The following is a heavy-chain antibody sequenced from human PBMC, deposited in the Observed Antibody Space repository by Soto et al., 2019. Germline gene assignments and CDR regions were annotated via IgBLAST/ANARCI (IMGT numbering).Heavy chain of an antibody. V-gene: IGHV1-69*12. CDR2: IIPIFSTP. CDR1: GGTFGSYA. Sequence: QVQLVQSGAEVKKPGSSVKVSCKTSGGTFGSYAISWVRQSPGPGLEWMGGIIPIFSTPNYAQKFQGRVTITADESTSTAYIELSSLRSEDTAVYYCARPIQYYFDTSAQSDWFDPCGQGTVVTVYS. CDR3: ARPIQYYFDTSAQSDWFDP. J-gene: IGHJ5*02. D-gene: IGHD3-22*01.